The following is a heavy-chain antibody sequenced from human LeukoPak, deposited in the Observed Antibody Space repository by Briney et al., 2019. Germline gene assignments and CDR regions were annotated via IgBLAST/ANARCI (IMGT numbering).Heavy chain of an antibody. Sequence: GGSLRLSYTASGVSLDNAWMSWVRQAPGKGLEWVGRIKGKSDGGTIDYAAPVRGRFIISRDDSKNTMYLQMDSLKAEDTAVYFCTTDGTIKKRFRGVTSYHYVDVWGKGTTVIISS. CDR3: TTDGTIKKRFRGVTSYHYVDV. J-gene: IGHJ6*03. V-gene: IGHV3-15*01. CDR1: GVSLDNAW. CDR2: IKGKSDGGTI. D-gene: IGHD3-10*01.